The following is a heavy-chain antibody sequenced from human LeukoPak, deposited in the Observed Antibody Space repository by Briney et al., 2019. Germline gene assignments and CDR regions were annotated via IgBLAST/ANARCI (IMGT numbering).Heavy chain of an antibody. V-gene: IGHV4-4*07. J-gene: IGHJ6*02. Sequence: SETLSLSCTVSGGSLSSHYWSWIRQPAGKGLEWIGRIYTSGRTNYNPSLKSRVTMSVDTSKNQFSLKLSSVTAADTAVYYCGRGDGDYGFVYGMDVWGQGTTVTVSS. CDR3: GRGDGDYGFVYGMDV. CDR2: IYTSGRT. D-gene: IGHD4-17*01. CDR1: GGSLSSHY.